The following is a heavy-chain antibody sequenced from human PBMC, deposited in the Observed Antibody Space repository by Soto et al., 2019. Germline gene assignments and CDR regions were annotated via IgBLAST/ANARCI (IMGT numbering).Heavy chain of an antibody. CDR2: INWNGGST. CDR1: GFTFDDDG. CDR3: TKGSHYDILTAYHAFDF. D-gene: IGHD3-9*01. Sequence: GGSRRLSWAASGFTFDDDGMSWVRQAPGKGLEWVSGINWNGGSTGYADSVKGRFTISRDNAKTTVFLQMNSLRAEDTAVYFCTKGSHYDILTAYHAFDFWGPGTLVTVSS. J-gene: IGHJ4*02. V-gene: IGHV3-20*04.